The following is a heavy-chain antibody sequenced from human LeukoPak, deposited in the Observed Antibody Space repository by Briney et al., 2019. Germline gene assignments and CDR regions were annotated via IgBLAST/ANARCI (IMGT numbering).Heavy chain of an antibody. Sequence: NPSETLSLTCIVSGGSIRSSSYYWGWVRQPPGKGLEWIGNIYYSGSTYYNPSLKSRVTISVDTSKNQFSLKLSSVTAADTAVYYCARCSVIAESDYWGQGTLVTVSS. V-gene: IGHV4-39*01. J-gene: IGHJ4*02. CDR2: IYYSGST. CDR1: GGSIRSSSYY. CDR3: ARCSVIAESDY. D-gene: IGHD6-13*01.